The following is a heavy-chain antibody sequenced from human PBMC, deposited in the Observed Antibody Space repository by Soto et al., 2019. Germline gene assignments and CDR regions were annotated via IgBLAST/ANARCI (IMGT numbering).Heavy chain of an antibody. V-gene: IGHV4-30-2*01. Sequence: SETLSLTCAVSGGSISSGGYSWSWIRQPPGKGLEWIGYIYHSGSTYYNPSLKSRVTISVDRSKNQFSLKLSSVTAADTAVYYCARVQYSSGYSLDHWGQGTPVTVSS. CDR3: ARVQYSSGYSLDH. CDR2: IYHSGST. D-gene: IGHD3-22*01. CDR1: GGSISSGGYS. J-gene: IGHJ4*02.